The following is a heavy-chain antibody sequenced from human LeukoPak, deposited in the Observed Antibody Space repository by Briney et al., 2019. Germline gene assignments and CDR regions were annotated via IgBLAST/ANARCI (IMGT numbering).Heavy chain of an antibody. J-gene: IGHJ4*02. CDR1: GFTFSSFS. CDR3: ARAGGFFSPFGY. V-gene: IGHV4-31*02. Sequence: LRLSCAASGFTFSSFSMSWIRQHPGKGLEWIEYIYYSGSTYYSPSLKSRVTISVDTSKNQFSLKLSSVTAADTAVYYCARAGGFFSPFGYWGQGTLVTVSS. CDR2: IYYSGST. D-gene: IGHD3-3*01.